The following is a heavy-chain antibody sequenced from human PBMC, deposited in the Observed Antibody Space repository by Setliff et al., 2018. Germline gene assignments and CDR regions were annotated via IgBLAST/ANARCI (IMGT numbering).Heavy chain of an antibody. CDR2: INHSGST. V-gene: IGHV4-4*02. CDR1: GGSISSSNW. CDR3: ARARGYSYGPFDY. J-gene: IGHJ4*02. Sequence: SETLSLTCAVSGGSISSSNWWSWVRQPPGKGLEWIGEINHSGSTNYNPSLKSRVTISVDTSKNQFSLKLSSATAADTAVYSCARARGYSYGPFDYWGQGTLVTVSS. D-gene: IGHD5-18*01.